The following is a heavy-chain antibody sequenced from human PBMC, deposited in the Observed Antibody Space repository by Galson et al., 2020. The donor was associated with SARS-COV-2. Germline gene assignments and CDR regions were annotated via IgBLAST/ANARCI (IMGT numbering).Heavy chain of an antibody. CDR3: ARDPSPFFGGSGSYETNNWFDP. CDR2: IWYDGSNK. Sequence: GGSLRLSCAASGFTFSSYGMHWVRQAPGKGLAWVAVIWYDGSNKYYADSVKGRFTISRDNSKNTLYLQMNSLRAEDTAVYYCARDPSPFFGGSGSYETNNWFDPWGQGTLVTVSS. CDR1: GFTFSSYG. V-gene: IGHV3-33*01. D-gene: IGHD3-10*01. J-gene: IGHJ5*02.